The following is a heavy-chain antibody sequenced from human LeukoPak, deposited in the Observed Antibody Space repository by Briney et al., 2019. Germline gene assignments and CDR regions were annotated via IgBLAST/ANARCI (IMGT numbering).Heavy chain of an antibody. J-gene: IGHJ4*02. CDR2: ISSSSSYI. D-gene: IGHD6-13*01. CDR1: GFTFSSYS. V-gene: IGHV3-21*01. CDR3: ARDQTIAAAGWGLDY. Sequence: PGGSLRLSCAASGFTFSSYSMNWVRQAPGKGLGWVSSISSSSSYIYYADSVKGRFTISRDNAKNSLYLQMNSLRAEDTAVYYCARDQTIAAAGWGLDYWGQGTLVTVSS.